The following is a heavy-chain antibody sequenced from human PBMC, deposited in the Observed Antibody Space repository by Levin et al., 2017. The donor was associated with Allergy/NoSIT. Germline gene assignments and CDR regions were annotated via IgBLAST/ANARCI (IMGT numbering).Heavy chain of an antibody. D-gene: IGHD6-13*01. CDR3: ARGPLAAAAHG. CDR1: GFTFRDYY. J-gene: IGHJ4*02. V-gene: IGHV3-11*05. Sequence: GESLKISCAASGFTFRDYYMSWIRQAPGKGLELVSYISGTSSAIIYADSVKGRFTISRDNSQNSLYLQMNSLRAEDTAVYFCARGPLAAAAHGWGQGTLVTVSS. CDR2: ISGTSSAI.